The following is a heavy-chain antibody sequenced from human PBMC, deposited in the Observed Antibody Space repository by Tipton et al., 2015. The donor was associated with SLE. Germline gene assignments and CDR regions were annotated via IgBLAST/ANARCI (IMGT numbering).Heavy chain of an antibody. D-gene: IGHD6-19*01. J-gene: IGHJ6*02. CDR2: INHSGST. V-gene: IGHV4-34*01. CDR3: ARGASGWYVGYYHYGMDV. CDR1: GGSFSGYY. Sequence: LRLSCAVYGGSFSGYYWSWIRQPPGKGLEWIGEINHSGSTNYNPSLKSRVTISVDTSKNQFSLKLSSVTAADTAVYYCARGASGWYVGYYHYGMDVWGQGTTVTVSS.